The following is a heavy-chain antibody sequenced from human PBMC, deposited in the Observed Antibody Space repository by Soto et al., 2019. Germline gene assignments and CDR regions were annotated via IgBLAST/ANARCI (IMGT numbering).Heavy chain of an antibody. V-gene: IGHV3-23*01. CDR1: GFSVSTYN. D-gene: IGHD5-12*01. J-gene: IGHJ4*02. Sequence: GGSLRLSCAASGFSVSTYNMNWVRQAPGKGLGWVSTIINRGGSTYYADSVKGRFTISRDNSKDTLYLQMNSLRAEDPAVYCCAKDPESSGYDTTDFDYWGEGTMVTVPS. CDR2: IINRGGST. CDR3: AKDPESSGYDTTDFDY.